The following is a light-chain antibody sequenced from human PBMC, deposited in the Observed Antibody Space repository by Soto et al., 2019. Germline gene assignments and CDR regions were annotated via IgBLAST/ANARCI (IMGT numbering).Light chain of an antibody. J-gene: IGKJ3*01. V-gene: IGKV3D-15*01. CDR1: QSVTSN. Sequence: ILMAQSPSTLSVSAGERATLSCRASQSVTSNLAWYHQKPGQAPRLLIYGASYRATGIPDRFSGSGSGTDFTLTISRLEPEDFAVYYCQQYGTSPFTFGPGTKVDIK. CDR2: GAS. CDR3: QQYGTSPFT.